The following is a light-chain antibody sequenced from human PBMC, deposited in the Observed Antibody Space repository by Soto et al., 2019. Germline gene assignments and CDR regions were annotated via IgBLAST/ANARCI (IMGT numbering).Light chain of an antibody. CDR1: QGTSSY. J-gene: IGKJ3*01. CDR2: AAS. CDR3: QQYYTYLQT. V-gene: IGKV1-8*01. Sequence: FRSSQSPSSVPASPEESVTTTCRASQGTSSYLAWYQQKPGKAPKLLIYAASTLQSGVPSRFSGSGSGTDFTLTISCLQSEDFATYYCQQYYTYLQTFGPGTKVDIK.